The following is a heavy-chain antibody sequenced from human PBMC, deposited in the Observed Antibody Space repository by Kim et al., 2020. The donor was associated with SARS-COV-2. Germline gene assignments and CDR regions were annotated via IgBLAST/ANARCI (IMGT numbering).Heavy chain of an antibody. J-gene: IGHJ3*02. CDR2: IYYSGST. V-gene: IGHV4-59*13. CDR3: ARDDYQLLLRPHAFDI. Sequence: SETLSLTCTVSGGSISSSYWSWIRQPPGKELEWIGYIYYSGSTNYNPSLKSRVTISVDTSKNQFSLRLSSVTAADTAVYYCARDDYQLLLRPHAFDIWGQGTMVTVSS. D-gene: IGHD2-2*01. CDR1: GGSISSSY.